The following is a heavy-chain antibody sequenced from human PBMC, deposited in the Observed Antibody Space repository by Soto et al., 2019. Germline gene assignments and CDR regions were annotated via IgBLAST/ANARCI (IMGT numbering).Heavy chain of an antibody. J-gene: IGHJ4*02. CDR3: TTDRFDYGDYVDY. Sequence: GGSLRLSCAASGFTFSNAWMSWVRQAPGKGLEWVGRIKSKTDGGTTDYAAPVKGRFTISRDDSKNTLYLQMNSLKTEDTAVYYCTTDRFDYGDYVDYWGQGTLVTVSS. V-gene: IGHV3-15*01. CDR1: GFTFSNAW. D-gene: IGHD4-17*01. CDR2: IKSKTDGGTT.